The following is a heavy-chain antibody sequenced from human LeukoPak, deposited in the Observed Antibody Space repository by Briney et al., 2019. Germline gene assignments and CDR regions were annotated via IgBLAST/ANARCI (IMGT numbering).Heavy chain of an antibody. CDR2: INSDGSST. CDR1: GFTFSSYW. Sequence: PGGSLRLSCAASGFTFSSYWMHWVRHAPGKGLVWVSRINSDGSSTSYADSVKGRFTISRDNAKNTLYLQMNSLRAEDTAVYYCAKDIDFIAAAVYWGQGTLVTVSS. V-gene: IGHV3-74*01. D-gene: IGHD6-13*01. CDR3: AKDIDFIAAAVY. J-gene: IGHJ4*02.